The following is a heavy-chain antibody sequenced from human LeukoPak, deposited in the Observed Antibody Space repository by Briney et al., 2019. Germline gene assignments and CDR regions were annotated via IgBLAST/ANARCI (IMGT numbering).Heavy chain of an antibody. CDR2: IYYSGST. Sequence: SETLSLTCTVSGGSVSSGSYYWSWIRQPPGKGLEWIGYIYYSGSTNYNPSLKSRVTISVDTSKNQFSLKLSSVTAADTVVYYCARDYGDYGFDYWGQGTLVTVSS. J-gene: IGHJ4*02. D-gene: IGHD4-17*01. CDR3: ARDYGDYGFDY. V-gene: IGHV4-61*01. CDR1: GGSVSSGSYY.